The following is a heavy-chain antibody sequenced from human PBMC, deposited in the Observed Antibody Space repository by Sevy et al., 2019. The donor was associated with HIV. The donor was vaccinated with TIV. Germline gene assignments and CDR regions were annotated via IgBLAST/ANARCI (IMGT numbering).Heavy chain of an antibody. Sequence: GGSLRLSCAASGFTSSSYDIHWVRQATGKGLEWVSAIRTAGDTYYPDSVKGRFTISRENAKNSLYLQMNSLRAGETAVYYCAREVPGSLYGMDVWGQGTTVTVSS. J-gene: IGHJ6*02. CDR2: IRTAGDT. CDR1: GFTSSSYD. V-gene: IGHV3-13*01. CDR3: AREVPGSLYGMDV. D-gene: IGHD3-10*01.